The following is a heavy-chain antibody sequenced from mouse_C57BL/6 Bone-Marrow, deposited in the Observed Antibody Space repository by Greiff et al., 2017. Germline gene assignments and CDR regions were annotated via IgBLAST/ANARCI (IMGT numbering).Heavy chain of an antibody. V-gene: IGHV1-42*01. Sequence: EVKVVESGPELVKPGASVKISCKASGYSFTGYYMNWVKQSPEKSLEWIGEINPSTGGTTYNQKFKAKATLTVDKSSSTAYMQLKSLTSEDSAVYYCARDYDYDGGYWGQGTTLTVSS. D-gene: IGHD2-4*01. CDR2: INPSTGGT. CDR3: ARDYDYDGGY. J-gene: IGHJ2*01. CDR1: GYSFTGYY.